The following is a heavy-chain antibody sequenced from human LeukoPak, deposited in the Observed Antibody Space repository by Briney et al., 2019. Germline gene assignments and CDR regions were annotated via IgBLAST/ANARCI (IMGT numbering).Heavy chain of an antibody. V-gene: IGHV4-38-2*02. CDR3: ARDLRGFRDIVVVPAVFSFDY. CDR2: IYHSGST. J-gene: IGHJ4*02. CDR1: GYSISRGYY. D-gene: IGHD2-2*01. Sequence: PSETLSLTCTVSGYSISRGYYWGWIRQPPGKGLEWIGSIYHSGSTYYNPSLKSRVTISVDTSKNQFSLKLSSVTAADTAVYYCARDLRGFRDIVVVPAVFSFDYWGQGTLVTVSS.